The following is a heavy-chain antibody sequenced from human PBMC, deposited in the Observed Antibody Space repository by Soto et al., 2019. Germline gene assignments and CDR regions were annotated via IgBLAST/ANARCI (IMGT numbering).Heavy chain of an antibody. Sequence: QVHLVQSGPEVKRPGSSVKVSCKASGDTFGRNAIHWVRQAPGQGLEWMGGIIPMFPTTNYAQKFKGRLTSYADKSTGTAYMEMTSLRSEDTAVYYCTKDGDSADYGYWGQGTLVTGSS. CDR2: IIPMFPTT. V-gene: IGHV1-69*06. CDR3: TKDGDSADYGY. J-gene: IGHJ4*02. CDR1: GDTFGRNA. D-gene: IGHD2-21*01.